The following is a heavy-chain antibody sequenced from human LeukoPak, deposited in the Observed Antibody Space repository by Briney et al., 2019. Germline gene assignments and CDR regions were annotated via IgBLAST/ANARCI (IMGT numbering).Heavy chain of an antibody. CDR2: ISHSGST. CDR3: ASSAGLSDYYMDV. V-gene: IGHV4-34*01. CDR1: GGSFSGYF. J-gene: IGHJ6*03. D-gene: IGHD2/OR15-2a*01. Sequence: SETLSLTCAVYGGSFSGYFWSWIRQPPGMGLEWIGEISHSGSTNYNPSLKSRVTISVDTSNNQFSLKLSSVTAADTAVYYCASSAGLSDYYMDVWGKGTTVTISS.